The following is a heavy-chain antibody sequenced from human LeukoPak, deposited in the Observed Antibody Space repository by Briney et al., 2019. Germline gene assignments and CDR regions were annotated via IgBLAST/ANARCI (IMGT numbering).Heavy chain of an antibody. CDR1: GYTFTDNY. CDR3: AREDVAAAGGFDY. Sequence: ASVKVSCKASGYTFTDNYIHWVRQAPGQGLEWMGRVNPDSGGINYAQKFQGRVTMTRDTSISTAYMELSRLRSDDTAVYYCAREDVAAAGGFDYWGQGTLVTVSS. J-gene: IGHJ4*02. D-gene: IGHD6-13*01. V-gene: IGHV1-2*06. CDR2: VNPDSGGI.